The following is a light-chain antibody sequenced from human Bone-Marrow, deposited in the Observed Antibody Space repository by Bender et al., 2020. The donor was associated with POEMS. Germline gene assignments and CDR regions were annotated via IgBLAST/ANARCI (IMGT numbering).Light chain of an antibody. J-gene: IGLJ2*01. Sequence: QSALTQPRSVSGSPGQSVTISCTGTGSDAGAYKFFSWSQQHPGKAPKPMIYDVFKRPSGVPDRFSASKSGNTAPLTISRLQAVDEADYYCCSYTGSYTLEMLFGGGTKLTVL. CDR2: DVF. V-gene: IGLV2-11*01. CDR3: CSYTGSYTLEML. CDR1: GSDAGAYKF.